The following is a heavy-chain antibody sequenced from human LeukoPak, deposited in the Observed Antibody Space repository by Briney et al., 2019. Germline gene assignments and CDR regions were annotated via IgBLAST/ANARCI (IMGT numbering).Heavy chain of an antibody. Sequence: GGSLRLSCAASGFTFKLYWMHWVRQVPGRGPVWVSRINHDGSDTIYADSVRGRFTISRDNSKNTVFLQMDSLRVEDSAVYFCVQTYCSTTRCSPGFDNWGQGTLVTVSS. CDR1: GFTFKLYW. J-gene: IGHJ4*02. D-gene: IGHD2-2*01. CDR2: INHDGSDT. V-gene: IGHV3-74*01. CDR3: VQTYCSTTRCSPGFDN.